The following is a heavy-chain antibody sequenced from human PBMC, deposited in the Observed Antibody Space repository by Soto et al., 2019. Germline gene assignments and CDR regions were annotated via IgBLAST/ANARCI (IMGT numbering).Heavy chain of an antibody. CDR3: ARETDSSSWYEGVGYFDY. V-gene: IGHV6-1*01. CDR1: GDSVSSNSAA. J-gene: IGHJ4*02. Sequence: SQTLSLTCAISGDSVSSNSAAWNWISQSPSRGLEWLGRTYYRSKWYNDYAVSVKSRITINPDTSKNQFSLQLNSVTPEDTAVYYCARETDSSSWYEGVGYFDYWGQGTLVTVSS. CDR2: TYYRSKWYN. D-gene: IGHD6-13*01.